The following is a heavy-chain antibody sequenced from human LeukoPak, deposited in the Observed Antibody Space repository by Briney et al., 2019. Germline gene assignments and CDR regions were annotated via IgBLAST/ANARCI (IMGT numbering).Heavy chain of an antibody. J-gene: IGHJ4*02. Sequence: GASVKVSCKASGYTFTGYYMHWVRQAPGQGLEWMGWINPNSGGTNYAQKFQGRVTITRDTSASTAYMELSSLRSEDTAVYYCARDLVYGGNSGYFDYWGQGILVTVSS. CDR2: INPNSGGT. D-gene: IGHD4-23*01. CDR3: ARDLVYGGNSGYFDY. V-gene: IGHV1-2*02. CDR1: GYTFTGYY.